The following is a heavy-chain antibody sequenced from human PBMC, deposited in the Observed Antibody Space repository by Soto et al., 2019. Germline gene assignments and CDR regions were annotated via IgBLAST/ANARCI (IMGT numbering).Heavy chain of an antibody. Sequence: QVQLVQSGAEVKKPGASVKVSCKASGYNFTSFGISWVRQDPGQGLAWMGWISAYNGHPNHAQKLQGRVTMTTDTYTRTAYMEIRSLRSDARAVDYCAIDLSGNPGYWGQGTLVTVSS. D-gene: IGHD2-15*01. CDR3: AIDLSGNPGY. CDR1: GYNFTSFG. CDR2: ISAYNGHP. V-gene: IGHV1-18*01. J-gene: IGHJ4*02.